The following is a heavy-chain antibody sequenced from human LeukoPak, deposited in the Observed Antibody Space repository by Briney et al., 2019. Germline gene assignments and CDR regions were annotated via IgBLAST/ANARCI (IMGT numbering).Heavy chain of an antibody. CDR3: AKVDRGDYSSSPVPYYNYYMNV. Sequence: GGSLRLSCAASGFTFSYYSMNWVRLAPGRGLEWVSCISSSSSLIFYSDSVRGRFTISRDNAKNLLYLHMNSLRVEDTAVYYCAKVDRGDYSSSPVPYYNYYMNVWGKGTTVTVSS. V-gene: IGHV3-21*01. D-gene: IGHD6-13*01. CDR2: ISSSSSLI. J-gene: IGHJ6*03. CDR1: GFTFSYYS.